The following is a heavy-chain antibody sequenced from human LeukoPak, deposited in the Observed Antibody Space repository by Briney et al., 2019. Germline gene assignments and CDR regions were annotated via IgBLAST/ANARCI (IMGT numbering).Heavy chain of an antibody. CDR3: ASYDY. J-gene: IGHJ4*02. CDR2: IYHSGST. V-gene: IGHV4-38-2*02. Sequence: SQTLSLTCTVSGYSISSGYYWGWIRPPPGKGLEWIGSIYHSGSTYYNPSLKGRVTISVDTSKNQFSLKLSSVTAADTAVYYCASYDYWGQGTLVTVSS. CDR1: GYSISSGYY.